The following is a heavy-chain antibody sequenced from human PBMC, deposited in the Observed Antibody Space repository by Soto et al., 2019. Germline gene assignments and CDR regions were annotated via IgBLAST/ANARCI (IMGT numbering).Heavy chain of an antibody. J-gene: IGHJ5*02. Sequence: QVQLVQSGAEVKKPGASVKVSCKASGYTFTSYDIIWVRQATGQGLEWMGWMNPSTGNTDSAEKFQGRLTMTRNTSISTVYMERSSLSFEDTAVYYCARGRIIVAGGFDTWGQGTLVTVSS. CDR2: MNPSTGNT. CDR1: GYTFTSYD. V-gene: IGHV1-8*01. D-gene: IGHD6-19*01. CDR3: ARGRIIVAGGFDT.